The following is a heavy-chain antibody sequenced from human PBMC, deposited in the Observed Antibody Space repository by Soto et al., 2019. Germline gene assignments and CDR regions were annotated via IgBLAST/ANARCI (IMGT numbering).Heavy chain of an antibody. CDR3: ARDTYGSGSYFVY. D-gene: IGHD3-10*01. J-gene: IGHJ4*02. V-gene: IGHV3-21*01. CDR1: GFTFSNYS. CDR2: ISSSSSYI. Sequence: PGGSLRLSCAASGFTFSNYSMNWVRQAPGKGLEWVSSISSSSSYIYYADSVKGRFTISRDNAKNSLYLQMNSLRAEDTAVYYCARDTYGSGSYFVYWGQGTLVTVSS.